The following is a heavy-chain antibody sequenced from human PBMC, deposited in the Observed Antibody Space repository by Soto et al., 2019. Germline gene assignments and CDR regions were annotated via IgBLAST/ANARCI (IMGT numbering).Heavy chain of an antibody. Sequence: PGGSLRLSCAASGFTFSSYGMHWVRQAPGKGLEWVAVISYDGSNKYYADSVKGRFTISRDNSKNTLYLQMNSLRAEDTAVYYCANEGYCSGGSCYSVGFFDYWGQGTLVTVSS. CDR1: GFTFSSYG. V-gene: IGHV3-30*18. D-gene: IGHD2-15*01. CDR2: ISYDGSNK. J-gene: IGHJ4*02. CDR3: ANEGYCSGGSCYSVGFFDY.